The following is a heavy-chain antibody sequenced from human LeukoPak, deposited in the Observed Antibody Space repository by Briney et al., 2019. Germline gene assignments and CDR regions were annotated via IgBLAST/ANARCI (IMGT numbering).Heavy chain of an antibody. D-gene: IGHD4-17*01. J-gene: IGHJ6*03. Sequence: PSETLSLTCTVSGGSISNGGYYWSWIRQHPGKGLEWIGYIYYSGSTYYNPSLKSPITISVDTSKNQFSLKLSSVTAADTAVYYCARVDGDYGDYYYCMDVWGEGTTVTVSS. CDR2: IYYSGST. CDR1: GGSISNGGYY. CDR3: ARVDGDYGDYYYCMDV. V-gene: IGHV4-31*01.